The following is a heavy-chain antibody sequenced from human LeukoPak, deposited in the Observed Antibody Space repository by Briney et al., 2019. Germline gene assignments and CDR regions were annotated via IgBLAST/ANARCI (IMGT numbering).Heavy chain of an antibody. CDR1: GFTFDDYA. CDR3: ARGNAHAFDI. D-gene: IGHD1-1*01. V-gene: IGHV3-9*01. J-gene: IGHJ3*02. Sequence: GGSLRLSCAASGFTFDDYAMHWVRQAPGKGLEWVSGISWNSGRIGYADSVKGRFTISRDNAKNSLYLQMNSLRAEDTALYYCARGNAHAFDIWGQGTMVTVSS. CDR2: ISWNSGRI.